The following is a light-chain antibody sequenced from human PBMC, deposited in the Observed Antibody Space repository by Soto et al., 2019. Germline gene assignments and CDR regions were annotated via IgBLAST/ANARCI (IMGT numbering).Light chain of an antibody. CDR3: QKYNSAPLT. V-gene: IGKV1-27*01. J-gene: IGKJ4*01. CDR2: TAS. CDR1: QDISNY. Sequence: DLQMTQSPSSLSASVGDRVTITCRASQDISNYLVWFQQKPGKVPKLLIHTASTLQSGVPSRFSGSGSGTDFTLTISSLQPEDVATYYCQKYNSAPLTFGGGTKVEIK.